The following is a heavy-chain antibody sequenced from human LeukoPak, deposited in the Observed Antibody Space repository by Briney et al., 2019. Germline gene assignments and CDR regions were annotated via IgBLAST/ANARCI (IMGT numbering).Heavy chain of an antibody. D-gene: IGHD6-19*01. CDR2: ISGSGGST. V-gene: IGHV3-23*01. Sequence: PGGSLRLSCAASGFTFSGFAMSWVRRAPGKGLEWVSAISGSGGSTYYADSVKGRFTISRDNSKNTLYLQMNSLRAEDTAVYYCAKDGIAVAGTFTFSVGYFDYWGQGTLVTVSS. J-gene: IGHJ4*02. CDR3: AKDGIAVAGTFTFSVGYFDY. CDR1: GFTFSGFA.